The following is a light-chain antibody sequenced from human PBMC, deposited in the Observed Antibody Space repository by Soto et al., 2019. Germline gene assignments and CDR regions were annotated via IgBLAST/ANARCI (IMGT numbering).Light chain of an antibody. CDR2: VNS. V-gene: IGLV1-40*01. J-gene: IGLJ2*01. Sequence: QSVLTQPPSVSGAPGQRSPISGPGSSPNIGAGYDVHWYQQLPGTAPNLLIYVNSNRPSGVPDRFSGSKSGTSASLAITGLQAEDEADYYCQSYDSSLSAVVFGGGTKLTVL. CDR1: SPNIGAGYD. CDR3: QSYDSSLSAVV.